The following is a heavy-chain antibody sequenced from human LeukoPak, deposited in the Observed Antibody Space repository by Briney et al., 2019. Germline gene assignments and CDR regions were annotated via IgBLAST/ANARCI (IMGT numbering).Heavy chain of an antibody. D-gene: IGHD3-22*01. Sequence: PSETLSLTCAVYGGSFSGYYWSWIRQPPGKGLEWIGEINHSGSTNYNPSLKSRVTISVDTSKSQFSLKLSSVTAADTAVYYCATRRAHDSSGYYGAWGQGTLVTVSS. J-gene: IGHJ5*02. CDR3: ATRRAHDSSGYYGA. V-gene: IGHV4-34*01. CDR1: GGSFSGYY. CDR2: INHSGST.